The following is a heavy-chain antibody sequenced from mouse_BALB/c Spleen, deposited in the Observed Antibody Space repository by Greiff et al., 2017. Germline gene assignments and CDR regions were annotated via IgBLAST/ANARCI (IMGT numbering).Heavy chain of an antibody. V-gene: IGHV14-4*02. CDR2: IDPENGDT. Sequence: VQLQQSGAELVRSGASVKLSCTASGFNIKDYYMHWVKQRPEQGLEWIGWIDPENGDTEYAPKFQGKATMTADTSSNTAYLQLSSLTSEDTAVYYCNAEDYDAWFAYWGQGTLVTVSA. D-gene: IGHD2-4*01. CDR3: NAEDYDAWFAY. J-gene: IGHJ3*01. CDR1: GFNIKDYY.